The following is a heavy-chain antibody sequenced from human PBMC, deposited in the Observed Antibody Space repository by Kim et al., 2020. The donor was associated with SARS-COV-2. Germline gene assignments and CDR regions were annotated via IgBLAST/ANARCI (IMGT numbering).Heavy chain of an antibody. V-gene: IGHV3-11*05. CDR3: ARDSSGWYNVRYYYYGMDV. Sequence: GGSLRLSCAASGFTFSDYYMSWIRQAPGKGLEWVSYISSSSSYTNYADSVKGRFTISRDNAKNSLYLQMNSLRAEDTAVYYCARDSSGWYNVRYYYYGMDVWSQGTTVTVSS. CDR2: ISSSSSYT. D-gene: IGHD6-19*01. J-gene: IGHJ6*02. CDR1: GFTFSDYY.